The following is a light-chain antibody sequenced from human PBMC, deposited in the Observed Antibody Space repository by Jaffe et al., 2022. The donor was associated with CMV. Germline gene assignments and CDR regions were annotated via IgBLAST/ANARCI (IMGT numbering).Light chain of an antibody. V-gene: IGKV1-5*03. J-gene: IGKJ2*01. CDR2: KAS. Sequence: DIQMTQSPSTLSASVGDRVTITCRASQTISSWLAWYQQKPGQAPKVLIYKASSLESGVPSRFSGSGSGTEFTLTISTLQPDDFATYYCQQYNSSPYTFGQGTQLEIK. CDR1: QTISSW. CDR3: QQYNSSPYT.